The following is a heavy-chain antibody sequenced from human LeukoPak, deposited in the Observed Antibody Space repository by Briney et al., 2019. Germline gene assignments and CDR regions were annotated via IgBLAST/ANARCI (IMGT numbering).Heavy chain of an antibody. Sequence: PSQTLSLTCTVSGGSISSGGYYWSWKRQPVGKGLEWIGHSYTSRSTNYNPSLKSRVTISVDTSKNQFSLKLSSVTAADTAVYYCARDRVVVTARQNYYMDVWGKGTTVTVSS. D-gene: IGHD2-15*01. V-gene: IGHV4-61*09. CDR3: ARDRVVVTARQNYYMDV. J-gene: IGHJ6*03. CDR1: GGSISSGGYY. CDR2: SYTSRST.